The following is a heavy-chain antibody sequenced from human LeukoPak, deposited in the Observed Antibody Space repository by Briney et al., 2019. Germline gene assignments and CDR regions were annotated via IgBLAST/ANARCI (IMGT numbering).Heavy chain of an antibody. CDR2: ISGNGGVI. CDR1: GFTFSRHG. CDR3: ARDPRTVRI. J-gene: IGHJ4*02. V-gene: IGHV3-48*04. Sequence: GGSLRLSCAASGFTFSRHGMNWVRQAPGKGLEWLSYISGNGGVIQYADSVKGRFTISRDNAKNLLYLQMDSLRVEDTAIYYCARDPRTVRIWGQGTLVTVSS. D-gene: IGHD1-1*01.